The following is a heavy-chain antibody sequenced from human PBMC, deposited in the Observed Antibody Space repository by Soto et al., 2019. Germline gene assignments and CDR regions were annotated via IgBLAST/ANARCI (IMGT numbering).Heavy chain of an antibody. CDR1: GYTFTSYY. J-gene: IGHJ3*02. V-gene: IGHV1-46*01. Sequence: GASVKVSCKASGYTFTSYYMHWVRQAPGQGLEWMGIINPSGGSTSYAQKFQGRVTMTRDTSTSTVYMELSSLRSEDTAVYYCARDVGDTDSGRAFDIWGQGTMVTVSS. D-gene: IGHD5-18*01. CDR2: INPSGGST. CDR3: ARDVGDTDSGRAFDI.